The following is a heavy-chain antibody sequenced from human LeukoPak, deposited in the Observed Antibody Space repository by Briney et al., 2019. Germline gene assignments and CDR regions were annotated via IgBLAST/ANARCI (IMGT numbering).Heavy chain of an antibody. CDR3: ARDREERPADY. V-gene: IGHV1-2*02. CDR2: INPNSGGT. D-gene: IGHD5-24*01. Sequence: ASVKVSCKASGYTFIGYYIHWVRQAPGQGLEWMGWINPNSGGTNYAQNFQGRVTMTRDTSTSTAYMELRSLRSDDTAVYYCARDREERPADYWGQGTLVTVSS. CDR1: GYTFIGYY. J-gene: IGHJ4*02.